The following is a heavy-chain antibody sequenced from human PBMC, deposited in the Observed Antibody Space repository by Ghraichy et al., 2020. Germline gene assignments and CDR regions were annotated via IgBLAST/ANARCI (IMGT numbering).Heavy chain of an antibody. CDR1: GFTFSDYS. J-gene: IGHJ4*02. V-gene: IGHV3-48*02. D-gene: IGHD6-13*01. Sequence: AGSLRLSCAASGFTFSDYSMSWVRQAPGKGLEWVSYISSGSSTIYYADSVKGRFTISRDNAKSSLYLQMNSLRDEDTAVYYCARRIAAAGTLFFDYWGQGTLVTVSS. CDR3: ARRIAAAGTLFFDY. CDR2: ISSGSSTI.